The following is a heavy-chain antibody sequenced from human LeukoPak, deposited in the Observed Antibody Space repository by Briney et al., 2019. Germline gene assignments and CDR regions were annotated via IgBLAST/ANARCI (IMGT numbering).Heavy chain of an antibody. Sequence: GGSLRLSCAASGFTFSSYSMKWVRQAPGKGPEWVSYISSGSSTIHYADSVKGRFTVPRDNAKNSLYLQMNGLRAEDTAVYFCAREITAGSFVFDFCGQGTLVTVSS. V-gene: IGHV3-48*04. CDR1: GFTFSSYS. J-gene: IGHJ4*02. CDR3: AREITAGSFVFDF. CDR2: ISSGSSTI. D-gene: IGHD1-20*01.